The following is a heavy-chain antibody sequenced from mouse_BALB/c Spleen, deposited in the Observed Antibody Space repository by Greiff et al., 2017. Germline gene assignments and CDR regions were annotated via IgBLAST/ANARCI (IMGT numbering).Heavy chain of an antibody. V-gene: IGHV5-4*02. Sequence: DVKLVESGGGLVKPGGSLKLSCAASGFTFSDYYMYWVRQTPEKRLEWVATISDGGSYTYYPDSVKGRFTISRDNAKNNLYLQMSSLKSEDTAMYYCAREDSSGYPYAMDYWGQGTSVTVSS. CDR3: AREDSSGYPYAMDY. CDR2: ISDGGSYT. D-gene: IGHD3-2*01. J-gene: IGHJ4*01. CDR1: GFTFSDYY.